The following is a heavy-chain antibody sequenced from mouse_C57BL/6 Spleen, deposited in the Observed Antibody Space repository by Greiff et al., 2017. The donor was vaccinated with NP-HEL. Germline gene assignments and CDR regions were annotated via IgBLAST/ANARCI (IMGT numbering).Heavy chain of an antibody. V-gene: IGHV1-64*01. CDR3: ARWGYDEDY. D-gene: IGHD2-14*01. CDR1: GYTFTSYW. J-gene: IGHJ2*01. CDR2: IHPNSGST. Sequence: QVQLQQPGAELVKPGASVKLSCKASGYTFTSYWMHWVKQRPGQGLEWIGMIHPNSGSTNYNEQLKSKATMTVAKSSSTADMQLSSLRSEDSAVYYWARWGYDEDYWGQGTTLTVSS.